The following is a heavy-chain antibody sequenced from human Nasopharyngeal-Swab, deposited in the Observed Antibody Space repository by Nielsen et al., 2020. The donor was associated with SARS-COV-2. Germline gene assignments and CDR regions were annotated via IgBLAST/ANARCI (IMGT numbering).Heavy chain of an antibody. CDR2: ISGSGTI. V-gene: IGHV3-48*01. D-gene: IGHD3-16*02. CDR3: ARDRYLAR. J-gene: IGHJ4*02. Sequence: GGSLRLSCAASGFTFSTYSMNWVRHAPGKGLEWISYISGSGTIYYTDSVKGRFTISRDNAKNSLYLQMNSLRAEDTALYYCARDRYLARWGQGTLVTVSS. CDR1: GFTFSTYS.